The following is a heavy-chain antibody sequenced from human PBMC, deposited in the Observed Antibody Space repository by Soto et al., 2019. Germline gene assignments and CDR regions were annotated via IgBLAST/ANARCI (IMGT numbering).Heavy chain of an antibody. V-gene: IGHV3-23*01. J-gene: IGHJ4*02. CDR1: GFTFSSYA. Sequence: GGSLRLSCAASGFTFSSYAMSWVRQAPGKGLEWVSAISGSGGSTYYADSVKGRFTISRDNSKNTLYLQLNSLRAEDTAVYYCASQFKRHREAADGNGSVFYWGQGTLVTVSS. D-gene: IGHD2-8*01. CDR2: ISGSGGST. CDR3: ASQFKRHREAADGNGSVFY.